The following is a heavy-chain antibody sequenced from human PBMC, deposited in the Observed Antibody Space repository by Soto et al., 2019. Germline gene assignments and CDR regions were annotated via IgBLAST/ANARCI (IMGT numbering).Heavy chain of an antibody. CDR1: GDSVNNNDFY. V-gene: IGHV4-39*01. CDR3: ARLDFRSGYYGGRFDP. CDR2: IFYSGAT. J-gene: IGHJ5*02. D-gene: IGHD3-3*01. Sequence: SETLSLTCTVSGDSVNNNDFYWAWIRQPPGKGLEWVVTIFYSGATYHNPSLKGRVTASVDRSENQFSLKLTSVTASDTAVYYCARLDFRSGYYGGRFDPWGQGTLVTVSS.